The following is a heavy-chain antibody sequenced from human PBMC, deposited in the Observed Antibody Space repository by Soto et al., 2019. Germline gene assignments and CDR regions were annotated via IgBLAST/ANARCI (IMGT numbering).Heavy chain of an antibody. V-gene: IGHV1-58*01. CDR2: IVVGSGNT. J-gene: IGHJ6*02. Sequence: QMQLVQSGPEVKKPGTSVKVSCKASGFTFTSSAVQWVRQARGQRLEWIGWIVVGSGNTNYAQKFQERVTITRDMSTSTAYMELSSLRSEDTAVYYCAAGGGSGYVMDVWGQGTTVTVPS. D-gene: IGHD6-19*01. CDR1: GFTFTSSA. CDR3: AAGGGSGYVMDV.